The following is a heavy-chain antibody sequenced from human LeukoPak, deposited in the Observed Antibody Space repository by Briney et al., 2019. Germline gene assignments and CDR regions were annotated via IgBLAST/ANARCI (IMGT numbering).Heavy chain of an antibody. J-gene: IGHJ4*02. D-gene: IGHD4/OR15-4a*01. Sequence: ASVKVSCKASGYTFTGYYMHWVRQAPGQGLEWMGWINPNSGGTNYAQKFQGRVTMTRDTSISTAYMELSRLRSDDTAVYYCARATMVRRKRDFGYWGQGTLVTVSS. CDR2: INPNSGGT. CDR3: ARATMVRRKRDFGY. V-gene: IGHV1-2*02. CDR1: GYTFTGYY.